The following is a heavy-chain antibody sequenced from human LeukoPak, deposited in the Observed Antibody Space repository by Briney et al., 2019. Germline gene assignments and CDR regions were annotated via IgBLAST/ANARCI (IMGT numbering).Heavy chain of an antibody. CDR3: ARGQLVNDWFDP. J-gene: IGHJ5*02. D-gene: IGHD6-6*01. Sequence: GASVKVSCKASGYTFSDYYIHWVRQASGQGLEWMGRINPNSGGTNFAQNFQGRVTMTRDTSISTAYMELSTLTSDDTAVYYCARGQLVNDWFDPWGQGTLVTVSS. CDR2: INPNSGGT. V-gene: IGHV1-2*06. CDR1: GYTFSDYY.